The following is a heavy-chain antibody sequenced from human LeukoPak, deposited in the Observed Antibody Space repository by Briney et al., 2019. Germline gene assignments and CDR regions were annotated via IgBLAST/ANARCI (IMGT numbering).Heavy chain of an antibody. Sequence: GGSLRLSCAASGFTFSSYGMSWVRQAPGKGLEWVSAISGSGGSTYYADSVEGRFTISRDNSKNTLYLQMNSLRAEDTAVYYCAKPNVRELNLLYAFDIWGQGTMVTVSS. CDR3: AKPNVRELNLLYAFDI. V-gene: IGHV3-23*01. D-gene: IGHD2-2*02. CDR2: ISGSGGST. J-gene: IGHJ3*02. CDR1: GFTFSSYG.